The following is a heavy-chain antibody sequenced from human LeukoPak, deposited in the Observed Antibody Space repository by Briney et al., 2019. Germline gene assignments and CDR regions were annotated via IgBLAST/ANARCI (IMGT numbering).Heavy chain of an antibody. CDR1: GGSFSGSY. CDR2: INHSGNT. Sequence: PSETLSLTCAVHGGSFSGSYWSWIRQPPGKGLEWVGEINHSGNTNYNPSLKSRVTISVATSRNQFSLKLSSVTAADTAVYFCARVYCGNTSCYFDPWGQGTLVTVSS. D-gene: IGHD2-2*01. CDR3: ARVYCGNTSCYFDP. J-gene: IGHJ5*02. V-gene: IGHV4-34*01.